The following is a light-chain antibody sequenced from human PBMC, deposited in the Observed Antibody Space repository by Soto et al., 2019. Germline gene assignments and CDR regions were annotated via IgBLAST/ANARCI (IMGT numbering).Light chain of an antibody. J-gene: IGLJ3*02. CDR3: CSYAGSSTSWV. CDR2: EAN. CDR1: SSDVGSYNL. Sequence: QSALTQPASVSGSPGQSITISCTGTSSDVGSYNLVSWYQQHPGEAPKLMIYEANKRPSGVSNRVSGSKSGNTASLTISGLQAEDEADYYCCSYAGSSTSWVFGGGTKVTVL. V-gene: IGLV2-23*01.